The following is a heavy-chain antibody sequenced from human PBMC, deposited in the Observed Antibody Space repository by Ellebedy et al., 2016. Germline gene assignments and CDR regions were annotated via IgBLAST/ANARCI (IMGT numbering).Heavy chain of an antibody. CDR2: IYYSGST. CDR3: AREDGYSSSWYGSWFDP. J-gene: IGHJ5*02. CDR1: GDSISSDDYY. V-gene: IGHV4-31*03. Sequence: SETLSLTXTVSGDSISSDDYYWTWIRQHPGKGLEWIGYIYYSGSTYYNPSFKSRVNISVDTSKNHFSLKLTFVTAADTAVYYCAREDGYSSSWYGSWFDPWGQGTLVTVSS. D-gene: IGHD6-13*01.